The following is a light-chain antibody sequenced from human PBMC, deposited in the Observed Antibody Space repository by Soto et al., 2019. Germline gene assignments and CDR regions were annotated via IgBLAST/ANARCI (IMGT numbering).Light chain of an antibody. J-gene: IGKJ2*02. CDR2: GAS. Sequence: EIAMTQSPATLSVSPGERATLSCRASQSVSGNLAWYQQKPGQAPRLLIYGASSRATGIPDRFSGSGSGTDFTLTISSLQAEDFATYYCLQDHDYQWTFGQGTKVDIK. CDR1: QSVSGN. V-gene: IGKV3D-15*01. CDR3: LQDHDYQWT.